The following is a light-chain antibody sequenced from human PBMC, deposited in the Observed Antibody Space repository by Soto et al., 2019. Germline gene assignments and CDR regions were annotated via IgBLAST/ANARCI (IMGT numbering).Light chain of an antibody. CDR2: AAS. CDR1: QGIRDD. J-gene: IGKJ1*01. V-gene: IGKV1-39*01. CDR3: QQSYSIWWT. Sequence: IQMTQSPASLSASLGDRVTITCGASQGIRDDLGWYQQKPGKAPKLLIYAASSLQSGVPSRYSGSGSGTNFTLTIDSLQPEDFATYYCQQSYSIWWTFGQGTKVDIK.